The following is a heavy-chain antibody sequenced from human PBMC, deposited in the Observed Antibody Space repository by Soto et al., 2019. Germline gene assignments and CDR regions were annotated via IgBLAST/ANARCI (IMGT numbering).Heavy chain of an antibody. CDR3: PFGSGWYDYAFDI. J-gene: IGHJ3*02. V-gene: IGHV4-39*01. CDR2: IYYSGST. Sequence: QLQLQESGPGLVKPSETLSLTCTVSGGSISSSSYYWGWIRQPPGKGLEWIGSIYYSGSTYYNPSLKSRVTISVDTSKNQFSLKLSSVTAADTAVYYCPFGSGWYDYAFDIWGQGTMVTVSS. D-gene: IGHD6-19*01. CDR1: GGSISSSSYY.